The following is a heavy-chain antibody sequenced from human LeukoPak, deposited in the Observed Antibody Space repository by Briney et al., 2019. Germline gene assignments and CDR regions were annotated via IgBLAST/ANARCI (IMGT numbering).Heavy chain of an antibody. J-gene: IGHJ4*02. CDR2: IYYSGST. CDR3: ARDNGDYDFWSGTGYFDY. CDR1: GGSISSYY. V-gene: IGHV4-59*01. D-gene: IGHD3-3*01. Sequence: SETLSLTCTVSGGSISSYYWSWIRQPPGKRLEWIGYIYYSGSTNYNPSLKSRVTISVDTSKNQFSLKLSSVTAADTAVYYCARDNGDYDFWSGTGYFDYWGQGTLVTVSS.